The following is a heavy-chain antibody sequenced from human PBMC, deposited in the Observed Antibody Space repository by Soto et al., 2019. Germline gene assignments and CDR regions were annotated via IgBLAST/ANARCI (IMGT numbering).Heavy chain of an antibody. Sequence: ASVEVSRQGSGYTFTSYSIHLVGPAPGQRLEWMGWINAGNGNTKYSQKFQGRVTITRDTSASTAYMELSSLRSEDTAVYYCAVSSGWRDAFDIWGQGTMVTVSS. CDR3: AVSSGWRDAFDI. D-gene: IGHD6-19*01. V-gene: IGHV1-3*01. J-gene: IGHJ3*02. CDR1: GYTFTSYS. CDR2: INAGNGNT.